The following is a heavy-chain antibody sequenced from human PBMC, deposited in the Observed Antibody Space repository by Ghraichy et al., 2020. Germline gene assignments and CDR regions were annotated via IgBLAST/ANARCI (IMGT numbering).Heavy chain of an antibody. J-gene: IGHJ5*02. Sequence: ASVKVSCKASGYTFTSYAMHWVRQAPGQRLEWMGWINAGNGNTKYSQKFQGRVTITRDTSASTAYMELSSLRSEDTAVYYCARGPQSSLDWFDPWGQGTLVTVSS. CDR2: INAGNGNT. CDR3: ARGPQSSLDWFDP. CDR1: GYTFTSYA. V-gene: IGHV1-3*01. D-gene: IGHD6-6*01.